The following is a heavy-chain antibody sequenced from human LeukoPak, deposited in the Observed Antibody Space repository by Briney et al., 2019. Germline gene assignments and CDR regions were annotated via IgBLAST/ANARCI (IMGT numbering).Heavy chain of an antibody. V-gene: IGHV3-23*01. Sequence: GGSLRLSCAASGFTFSSYAMSWVRQAPGKGLEWVSAISGSGGSTYYADSVKGRFTISRDNSKNTLYLQMNSLRAEDTAVYYCARDPPPHYYDSSGYSPLNSWGQGTLVTVSS. CDR2: ISGSGGST. J-gene: IGHJ5*02. CDR3: ARDPPPHYYDSSGYSPLNS. D-gene: IGHD3-22*01. CDR1: GFTFSSYA.